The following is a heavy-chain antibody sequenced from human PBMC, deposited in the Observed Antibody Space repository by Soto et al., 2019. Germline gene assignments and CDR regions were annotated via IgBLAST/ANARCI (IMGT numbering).Heavy chain of an antibody. J-gene: IGHJ5*01. V-gene: IGHV4-34*01. CDR2: INHSGSA. CDR3: ARVLMVCAAGFDP. D-gene: IGHD2-8*01. CDR1: GGSFSGYY. Sequence: SETLSLTCAVYGGSFSGYYWSWIRQPPGKGLEWIGEINHSGSANYNPSLKSRVTISVDTSKNQFSLKLSSVTAPDTAVYYCARVLMVCAAGFDPWGQGTLLTVSS.